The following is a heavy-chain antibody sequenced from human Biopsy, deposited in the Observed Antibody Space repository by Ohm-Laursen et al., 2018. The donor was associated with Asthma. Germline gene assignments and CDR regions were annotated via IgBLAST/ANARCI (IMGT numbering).Heavy chain of an antibody. Sequence: ASVKVSCKSLGGTFNTCVIGWVRQAPGQGLEWMGGINSGFGTTTYPQKFQDRVTITADDSTSTVYMELSSLRSEDTAVYYCARKAGSCISRTCYSLDFWGQGTLVTVSS. D-gene: IGHD2-2*01. V-gene: IGHV1-69*13. CDR2: INSGFGTT. J-gene: IGHJ4*02. CDR3: ARKAGSCISRTCYSLDF. CDR1: GGTFNTCV.